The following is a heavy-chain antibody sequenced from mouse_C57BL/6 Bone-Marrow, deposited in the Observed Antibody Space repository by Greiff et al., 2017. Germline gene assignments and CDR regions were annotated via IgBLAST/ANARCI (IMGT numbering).Heavy chain of an antibody. CDR1: GYTFTSYW. V-gene: IGHV1-69*01. CDR3: ARGGVATDYAMDY. J-gene: IGHJ4*01. D-gene: IGHD1-1*01. CDR2: IDPSDSYT. Sequence: VQLQQPGAELVMPGASVKLSCKASGYTFTSYWMHWVKQRPGQGLEWIGEIDPSDSYTKYNQTFKGKSTLTVDKSSSTAYMQLSIRTSEDSAIDDCARGGVATDYAMDYWGQGTSVTVSS.